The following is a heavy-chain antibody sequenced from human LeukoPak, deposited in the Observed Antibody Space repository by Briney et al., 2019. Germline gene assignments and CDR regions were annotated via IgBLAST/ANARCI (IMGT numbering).Heavy chain of an antibody. Sequence: PGGSLRLSCAASGFTFASYAMSWVRQAPGKGLEWVSAISRSGGGTYYADSVKGRFTISRDNSKNTLYLQMNSLRAEDTAVYYCAKDFYGSGSYGGNWFDPWGQGTLVTVSS. CDR2: ISRSGGGT. D-gene: IGHD3-10*01. J-gene: IGHJ5*02. CDR1: GFTFASYA. V-gene: IGHV3-23*01. CDR3: AKDFYGSGSYGGNWFDP.